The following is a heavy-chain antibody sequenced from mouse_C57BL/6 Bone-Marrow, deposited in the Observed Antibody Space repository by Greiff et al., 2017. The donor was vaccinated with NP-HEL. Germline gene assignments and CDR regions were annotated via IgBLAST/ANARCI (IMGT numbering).Heavy chain of an antibody. J-gene: IGHJ2*01. V-gene: IGHV5-9-1*02. CDR2: ISSGGDYI. CDR3: TREDSSGYNFDY. Sequence: EVMLVESGEGLVKPGGSLKLSCAASGFTFSSYAMSWVRQTPEKRLEWVAYISSGGDYIYYADTVKGRFTISRDNARNTLYLQMSSLKSEDTAMYYCTREDSSGYNFDYWGQGTTLTVSS. D-gene: IGHD3-2*02. CDR1: GFTFSSYA.